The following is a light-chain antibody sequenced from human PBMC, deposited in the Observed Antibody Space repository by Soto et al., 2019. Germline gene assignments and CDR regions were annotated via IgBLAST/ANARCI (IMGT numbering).Light chain of an antibody. CDR1: SSDIGSYNH. Sequence: QSVLTQPASVSWSPGQSITISCSGSSSDIGSYNHVAWYQQFPGKSPKLMIYAVSDRPSGVSDRFSGSKSGITASLAISGLQTEDEADYYCISYTDRQSYLFGTGTKVTVL. CDR3: ISYTDRQSYL. V-gene: IGLV2-14*03. J-gene: IGLJ1*01. CDR2: AVS.